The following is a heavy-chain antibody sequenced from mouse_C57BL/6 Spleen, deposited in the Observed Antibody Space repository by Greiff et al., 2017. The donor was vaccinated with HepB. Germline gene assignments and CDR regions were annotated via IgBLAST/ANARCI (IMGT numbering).Heavy chain of an antibody. CDR2: ITPNNGGT. J-gene: IGHJ3*01. CDR3: ASEGYYGNLPFAY. CDR1: GYTFTDYY. V-gene: IGHV1-26*01. Sequence: EVKLQQSGPELVKPGASVKISCKASGYTFTDYYMNWVKQSHGKSLEWIGDITPNNGGTSYNQKFKGKATLTVDKSSSTAYMELRSLTSEDSAVYYCASEGYYGNLPFAYWGQGTLVTVST. D-gene: IGHD2-1*01.